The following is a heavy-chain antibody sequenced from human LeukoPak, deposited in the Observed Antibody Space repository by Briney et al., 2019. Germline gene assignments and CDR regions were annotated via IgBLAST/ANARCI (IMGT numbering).Heavy chain of an antibody. CDR2: ISYDGSNK. J-gene: IGHJ4*02. CDR1: GFTYSSHA. CDR3: ARDSDRYDSSGYYDY. V-gene: IGHV3-30-3*01. Sequence: PGGSLRLSCAASGFTYSSHAMPWVRQAPGKGLEWVAVISYDGSNKYYADSVKGRFTISRDNSKNTLYLQMNSLRAEDTAVYYCARDSDRYDSSGYYDYWGQGTLVTVSS. D-gene: IGHD3-22*01.